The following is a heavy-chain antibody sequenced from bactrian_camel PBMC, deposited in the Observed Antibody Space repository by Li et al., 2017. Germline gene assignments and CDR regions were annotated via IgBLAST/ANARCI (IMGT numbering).Heavy chain of an antibody. CDR2: ISGGGNT. V-gene: IGHV3S55*01. CDR3: AAKPGGYCYGPMSY. Sequence: QVQLVESGGGSVQAGGSLRLSCTTSGFTFDDASMGWYRQAPGNECELVSSISGGGNTFYAPSVKGRFTISQDNAKNTLYLQMNSLKPENTAMYYCAAKPGGYCYGPMSYWGQGTQVTVS. J-gene: IGHJ4*01. D-gene: IGHD2*01. CDR1: GFTFDDAS.